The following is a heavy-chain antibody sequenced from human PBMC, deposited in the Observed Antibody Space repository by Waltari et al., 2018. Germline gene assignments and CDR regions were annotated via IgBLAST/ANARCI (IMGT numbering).Heavy chain of an antibody. V-gene: IGHV1-46*01. Sequence: QVQLVQSGAEVKKPGASVRVSCKASGYTFTRYYIHWVQQAPGQGLQWMGMINPSGGSTTYAQKFQGRVSMTTDTSTSTVYMELSSLRSEDAAIYYCARAKWPHTPTGWWIDPWGQGTLVTVSS. CDR1: GYTFTRYY. CDR2: INPSGGST. J-gene: IGHJ5*02. CDR3: ARAKWPHTPTGWWIDP. D-gene: IGHD5-12*01.